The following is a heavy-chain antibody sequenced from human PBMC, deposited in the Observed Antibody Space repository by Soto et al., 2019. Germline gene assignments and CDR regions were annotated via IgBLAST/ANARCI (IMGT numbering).Heavy chain of an antibody. D-gene: IGHD3-16*01. V-gene: IGHV4-59*12. J-gene: IGHJ4*02. CDR3: LTDENWGTYPYRFY. CDR2: IYNSGNT. CDR1: GDSISNYY. Sequence: TSETLSLTCAVSGDSISNYYWTWIRQPPGKGLEWIGEIYNSGNTNYNPSLKSRVTMSVDKSKNQFSLNLNSVTAADTAVYYCLTDENWGTYPYRFYWGRGTLVTVSS.